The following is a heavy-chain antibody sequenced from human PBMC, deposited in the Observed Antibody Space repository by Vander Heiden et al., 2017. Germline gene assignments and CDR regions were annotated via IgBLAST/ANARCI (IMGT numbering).Heavy chain of an antibody. CDR1: GFPFSSYA. D-gene: IGHD3-16*01. Sequence: EVQLLESGGGLVQPGGSLRLSCAASGFPFSSYAMSWVRQAPGKGLEWVSGINAGGGSTYYADSVKGRFTISRDNSKTTLYLQMNGLRAEDMAIYYCASLRWGGDAFDIWGQGTMVTVSS. V-gene: IGHV3-23*01. J-gene: IGHJ3*02. CDR2: INAGGGST. CDR3: ASLRWGGDAFDI.